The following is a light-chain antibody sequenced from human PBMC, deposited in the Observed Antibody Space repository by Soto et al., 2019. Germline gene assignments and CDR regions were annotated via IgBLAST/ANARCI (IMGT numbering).Light chain of an antibody. V-gene: IGKV3-15*01. Sequence: EIVMTQSPATLSVSPGERATLSFRAGQSVRSNLAWYQQKPGQAPRLLIYYASTRATGVPARFSGSGSGTEFTLTISSLQSEDFAVYYCQQYNDWPPITFGQGTRLEIK. CDR3: QQYNDWPPIT. CDR1: QSVRSN. CDR2: YAS. J-gene: IGKJ5*01.